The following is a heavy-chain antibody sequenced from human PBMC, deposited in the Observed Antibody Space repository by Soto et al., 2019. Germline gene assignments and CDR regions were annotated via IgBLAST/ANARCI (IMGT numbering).Heavy chain of an antibody. J-gene: IGHJ4*02. CDR2: INGGGGTT. V-gene: IGHV3-23*01. CDR1: GFSFSGYT. CDR3: AKDRHPDGIWTFDY. D-gene: IGHD3-9*01. Sequence: GGSLRLSCAASGFSFSGYTMNWVRQAQGKGLEWISGINGGGGTTYYADSVKGRFTISRDDSKNILYLQMNSPRAEDTAIYYCAKDRHPDGIWTFDYWGRGTLVTVPS.